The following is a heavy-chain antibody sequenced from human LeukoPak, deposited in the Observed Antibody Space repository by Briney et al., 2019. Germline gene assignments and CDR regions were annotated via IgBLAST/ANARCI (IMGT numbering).Heavy chain of an antibody. J-gene: IGHJ2*01. CDR3: ARDLKWGWYFDL. CDR2: IFHSGST. CDR1: GGSITTSKW. D-gene: IGHD1-26*01. V-gene: IGHV4-4*02. Sequence: PSETLSLTCGVSGGSITTSKWWSWVRQAPGKGLEWIGEIFHSGSTNYNPSLRSRVTILVDTSRNHFSLNVGSVTAADTAVYYCARDLKWGWYFDLWGRGTLVSVSS.